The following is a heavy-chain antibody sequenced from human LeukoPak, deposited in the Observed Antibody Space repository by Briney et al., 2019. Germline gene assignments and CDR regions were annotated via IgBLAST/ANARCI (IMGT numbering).Heavy chain of an antibody. CDR2: INPSGGSR. Sequence: ASVKVSCKASGYTFTSYYMHWVRQAPGQGLEWMGIINPSGGSRSYAQKFQGRVTITADESTSTAYMELSSLRSEDTAVYYCARDVYYFWSGYSIENYYYYMDVWGKGTTVTVSS. V-gene: IGHV1-46*01. D-gene: IGHD3-3*01. CDR3: ARDVYYFWSGYSIENYYYYMDV. J-gene: IGHJ6*03. CDR1: GYTFTSYY.